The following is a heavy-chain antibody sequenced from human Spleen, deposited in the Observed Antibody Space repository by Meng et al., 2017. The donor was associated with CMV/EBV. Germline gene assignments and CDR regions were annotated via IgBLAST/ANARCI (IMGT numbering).Heavy chain of an antibody. V-gene: IGHV3-11*04. CDR1: GFIFSDYY. D-gene: IGHD3-22*01. CDR3: ARDHPHDSSSDS. J-gene: IGHJ4*02. CDR2: ISSSGTTT. Sequence: GGSLRLSCGASGFIFSDYYMSWIRQAPGKGLEGVSYISSSGTTTYYADSVKGRFTISRDNAKNLLYLQMNSLRAEDTAMYYCARDHPHDSSSDSWGQGTLVTVSS.